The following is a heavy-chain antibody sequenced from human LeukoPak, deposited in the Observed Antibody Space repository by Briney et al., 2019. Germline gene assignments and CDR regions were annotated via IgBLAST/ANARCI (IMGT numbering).Heavy chain of an antibody. CDR3: ARGPVAASYYYYMDV. D-gene: IGHD2-15*01. J-gene: IGHJ6*03. CDR2: MNPNSGNT. Sequence: ASVKVSCKASGYTFTSYDPNWVRQATGQGLEWMGWMNPNSGNTGYAQKFQGRVTITRNTAVSTAYMELSSLRSEDTAVYYCARGPVAASYYYYMDVWSKGTTVTVSS. V-gene: IGHV1-8*01. CDR1: GYTFTSYD.